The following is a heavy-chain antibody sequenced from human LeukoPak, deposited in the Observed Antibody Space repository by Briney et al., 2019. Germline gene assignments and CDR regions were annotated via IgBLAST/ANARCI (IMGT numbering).Heavy chain of an antibody. CDR1: GFTFSSYG. D-gene: IGHD3-10*01. CDR2: ISGSGGST. V-gene: IGHV3-23*01. Sequence: GGSLRLSCAASGFTFSSYGMSWVRQAPGKGLEWVSAISGSGGSTYYADSVKGRFTISRDNSKNTLYLQMNSLRAEDTAVYYCAKVVTMVRGPPDYWGQGTLVTVSS. J-gene: IGHJ4*02. CDR3: AKVVTMVRGPPDY.